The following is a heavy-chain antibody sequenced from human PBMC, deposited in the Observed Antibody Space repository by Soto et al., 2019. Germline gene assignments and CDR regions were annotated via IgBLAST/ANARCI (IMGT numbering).Heavy chain of an antibody. CDR3: ASSGEVTHDAFDI. V-gene: IGHV3-30-3*01. CDR2: ISYDGSNK. D-gene: IGHD2-21*02. CDR1: GFTFSSYA. J-gene: IGHJ3*02. Sequence: HPGGSLRLSCAASGFTFSSYAMHWVRQAPGKGLEWVAVISYDGSNKYYADSVKGRFTISRDNSKNTLYLQMNSLRAEDTAVYYCASSGEVTHDAFDIWGQGTMVTVSS.